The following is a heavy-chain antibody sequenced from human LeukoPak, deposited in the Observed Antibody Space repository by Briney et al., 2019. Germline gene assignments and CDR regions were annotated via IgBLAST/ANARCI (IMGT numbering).Heavy chain of an antibody. V-gene: IGHV3-7*03. CDR1: GFTFSTYW. J-gene: IGHJ4*02. CDR2: IKQDGSEK. D-gene: IGHD3-16*01. CDR3: AKDPLGGDETDY. Sequence: GGSLRLSCAASGFTFSTYWMTWVRQAPGKGLEWVANIKQDGSEKYFVDSVKGRFTISRDNANNSLYLQMNSLRAEDTAIYYCAKDPLGGDETDYWGQGILVTVSS.